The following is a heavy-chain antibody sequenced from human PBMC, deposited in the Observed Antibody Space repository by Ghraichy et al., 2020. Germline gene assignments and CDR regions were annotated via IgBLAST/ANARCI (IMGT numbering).Heavy chain of an antibody. D-gene: IGHD3-22*01. Sequence: SQTLSLTCTVYGGSLGSYYWSWIRQPPGKGLEWIGTIYYSGSTNYSPSLKSRVTMSVDTSNNQFSLKLSSVGAADTALYYCARWNYHGNNGYKRFDYWGQGTLVTVPS. CDR2: IYYSGST. CDR1: GGSLGSYY. V-gene: IGHV4-59*01. CDR3: ARWNYHGNNGYKRFDY. J-gene: IGHJ4*02.